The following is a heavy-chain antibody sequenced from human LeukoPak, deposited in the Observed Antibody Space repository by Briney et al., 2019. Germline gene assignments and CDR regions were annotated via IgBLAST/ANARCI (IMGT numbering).Heavy chain of an antibody. V-gene: IGHV3-30*03. Sequence: GGSLRLSCAASGFPFSDYAMHWVRQAPGKGLEWVAVISYDGRGNDYAASVKGRFTISRDNSQNTLYLQMDSLRTEDAALYFCVREAGNTTCFVSWGHRALVTVSS. CDR1: GFPFSDYA. CDR2: ISYDGRGN. J-gene: IGHJ4*01. D-gene: IGHD1-1*01. CDR3: VREAGNTTCFVS.